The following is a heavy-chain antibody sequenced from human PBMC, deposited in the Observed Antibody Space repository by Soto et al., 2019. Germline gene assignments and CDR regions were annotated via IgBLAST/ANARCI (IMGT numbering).Heavy chain of an antibody. CDR3: ARGGGYYYMDV. J-gene: IGHJ6*03. CDR2: IYYSGST. Sequence: SETLSLTCTVSGGSISSYYGSWIRQPPGKGLEWIGYIYYSGSTNYNPSLKSRVTISVDTSKNQFSLKLSSVTAADTAVYYCARGGGYYYMDVWGKGTTVTVSS. CDR1: GGSISSYY. D-gene: IGHD2-15*01. V-gene: IGHV4-59*01.